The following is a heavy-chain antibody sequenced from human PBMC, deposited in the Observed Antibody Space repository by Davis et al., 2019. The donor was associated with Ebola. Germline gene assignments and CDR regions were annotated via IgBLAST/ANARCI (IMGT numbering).Heavy chain of an antibody. V-gene: IGHV4-59*08. D-gene: IGHD3-10*01. CDR1: GGSISSYY. CDR2: IYYSGST. J-gene: IGHJ5*02. CDR3: ARVWFGELLQDNWFDP. Sequence: PSETLSLTCTVSGGSISSYYWSWIRQPPGKGLEWIGYIYYSGSTYYNPSLKSRVTISVDTSKNQFSLKLSSVTAADTAVYYCARVWFGELLQDNWFDPWGQGTLVTVSS.